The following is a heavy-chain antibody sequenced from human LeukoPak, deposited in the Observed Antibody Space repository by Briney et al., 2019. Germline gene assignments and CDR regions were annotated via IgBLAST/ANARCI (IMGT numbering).Heavy chain of an antibody. D-gene: IGHD2-2*01. CDR2: INPSGGST. CDR1: GYTFTSYY. J-gene: IGHJ5*02. V-gene: IGHV1-46*01. CDR3: ARGSRAGGYQPFDP. Sequence: ASVKVSCKASGYTFTSYYMHWVRQAPGQGLGWMGIINPSGGSTSYAQKFQGRVTMTRDTSISTAYMELSSLRSEDAAVYYCARGSRAGGYQPFDPWGQGTLVTVSS.